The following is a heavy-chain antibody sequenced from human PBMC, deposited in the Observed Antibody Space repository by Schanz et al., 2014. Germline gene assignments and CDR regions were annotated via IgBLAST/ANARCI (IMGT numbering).Heavy chain of an antibody. CDR2: ISGCGGNT. J-gene: IGHJ4*02. V-gene: IGHV3-23*04. CDR1: GFTFSSYA. CDR3: ARGGPAYYFDD. Sequence: VQLVESGGGVVQPGRSLRLSCAASGFTFSSYAMTWVRQAPGMGLEWVSAISGCGGNTYYADSVKGRFTISRDNSKNTVYIQMNSLRAEDTAVYYCARGGPAYYFDDWGQGTLVTVSS.